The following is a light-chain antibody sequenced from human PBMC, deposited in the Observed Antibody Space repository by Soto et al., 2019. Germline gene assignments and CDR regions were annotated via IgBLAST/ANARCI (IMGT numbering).Light chain of an antibody. CDR3: SSYRTGGPFV. J-gene: IGLJ1*01. V-gene: IGLV2-14*01. Sequence: QSVLTQPASVAGSPGRSIAISYTGTSIDVGGYNYVSWYQQLPGKAPKLLISEVSNRPSGVSHRFSGSKSGNTASLTISGLQAEDEADYYCSSYRTGGPFVFGTGTKVTVL. CDR2: EVS. CDR1: SIDVGGYNY.